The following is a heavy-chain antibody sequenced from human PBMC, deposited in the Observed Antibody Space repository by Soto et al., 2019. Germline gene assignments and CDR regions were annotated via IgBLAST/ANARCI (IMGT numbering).Heavy chain of an antibody. CDR1: GGSISSYY. CDR3: ARNYSSSGNYYYGMDV. V-gene: IGHV4-59*01. CDR2: IYYSGST. J-gene: IGHJ6*02. D-gene: IGHD6-13*01. Sequence: PSETLSLTCTVSGGSISSYYWSWIRQPPGKGLEWIGYIYYSGSTNYNPSLKSRVTISVDTSKNRFSLKLSSVTAADTAVYYCARNYSSSGNYYYGMDVWGQRTTVTVSS.